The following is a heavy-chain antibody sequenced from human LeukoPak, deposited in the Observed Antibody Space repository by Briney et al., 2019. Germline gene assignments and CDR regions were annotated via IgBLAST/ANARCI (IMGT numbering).Heavy chain of an antibody. J-gene: IGHJ4*02. D-gene: IGHD6-6*01. CDR3: ARHAHSSIAANIDY. V-gene: IGHV4-39*01. Sequence: SEPLSLTCTVSGGSISSSSYYWGWIRQPPGKGLEWIGSIYYSGSTFYNPSLKSRVTISLDTSKNQFSLRLTSVTAADTALYYCARHAHSSIAANIDYWGQGTQVTVSS. CDR2: IYYSGST. CDR1: GGSISSSSYY.